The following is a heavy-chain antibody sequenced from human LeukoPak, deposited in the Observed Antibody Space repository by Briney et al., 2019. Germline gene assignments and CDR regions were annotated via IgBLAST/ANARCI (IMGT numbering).Heavy chain of an antibody. J-gene: IGHJ4*02. CDR3: TRASAVVTQPFDY. D-gene: IGHD2-21*02. CDR2: FRRNTYGGTT. Sequence: GGSLRLSCTASGFTFGDNTMSWFRQAPGKGLEWIGFFRRNTYGGTTEYAASVNGRFTISRDDSKSIAYLQMNSLKTEDTAVYYCTRASAVVTQPFDYWGQGNLVTVSS. V-gene: IGHV3-49*03. CDR1: GFTFGDNT.